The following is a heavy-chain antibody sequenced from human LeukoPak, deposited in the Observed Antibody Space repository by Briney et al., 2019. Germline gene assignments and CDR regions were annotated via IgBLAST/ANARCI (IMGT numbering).Heavy chain of an antibody. J-gene: IGHJ4*02. Sequence: ASVKVSCKASGYTFTGYYMHWVRQAPGQGLEWMGWINPNSGGINYAQKFQGRVTITRDTSISTAYMELSRLRSDDTAVYYCARDRYGSGSYYGYYWGQGTLVTVSS. CDR2: INPNSGGI. CDR3: ARDRYGSGSYYGYY. D-gene: IGHD3-10*01. V-gene: IGHV1-2*02. CDR1: GYTFTGYY.